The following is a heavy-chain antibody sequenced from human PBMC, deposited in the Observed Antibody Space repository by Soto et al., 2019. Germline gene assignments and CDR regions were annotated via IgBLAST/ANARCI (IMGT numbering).Heavy chain of an antibody. Sequence: PSETLSLTCTVSGGSISSYYWSWIRQPPGKGLEWIGYIYYSGSTNYNPSLKSRVTISVDTSKNQFSLKLSSVTAADTAVYYCARVLPINCDFWSGYQFDYWGQGTLVTVSS. CDR2: IYYSGST. CDR3: ARVLPINCDFWSGYQFDY. D-gene: IGHD3-3*01. CDR1: GGSISSYY. J-gene: IGHJ4*02. V-gene: IGHV4-59*01.